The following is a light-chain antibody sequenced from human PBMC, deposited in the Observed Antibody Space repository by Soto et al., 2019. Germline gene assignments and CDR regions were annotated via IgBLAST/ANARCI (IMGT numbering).Light chain of an antibody. CDR2: EDN. V-gene: IGLV6-57*02. J-gene: IGLJ2*01. CDR1: SGSIVSNY. CDR3: QSYDSSNQGV. Sequence: NFMLTQPHSVSESPGKTVTISCTGSSGSIVSNYVQWYQQRPGSAPTTVIYEDNQRPSGVPDRFSGSIDSSSNSASLTISGLKTEDEADYYCQSYDSSNQGVFGGGTKLTVL.